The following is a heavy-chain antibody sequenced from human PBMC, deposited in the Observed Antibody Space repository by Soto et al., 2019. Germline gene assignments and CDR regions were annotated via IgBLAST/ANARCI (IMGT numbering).Heavy chain of an antibody. CDR1: GFTFSSYW. CDR2: IHFDGSTT. D-gene: IGHD5-12*01. V-gene: IGHV3-74*01. Sequence: GGSLRLSCAASGFTFSSYWMHWVRQVPGKGLVWVSRIHFDGSTTHYADSVKGRFTISRDTSKNTLYLQMNSLRAEDTALYYCARDLSGYVPFDYWGQGTLVTVSS. CDR3: ARDLSGYVPFDY. J-gene: IGHJ4*02.